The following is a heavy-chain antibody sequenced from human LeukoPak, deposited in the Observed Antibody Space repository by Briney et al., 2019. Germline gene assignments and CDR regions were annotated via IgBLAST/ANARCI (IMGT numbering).Heavy chain of an antibody. CDR3: ARCIHSWYYFDY. CDR2: IYYSGST. Sequence: SETLSLTCTISGGSISSSSYYWGWIRQPPGKGLEWIGSIYYSGSTYYNPSLKSRVTISVDTSKNQFSLKLSSVTAADTAVYYCARCIHSWYYFDYWGQGTLVTVSS. D-gene: IGHD6-13*01. J-gene: IGHJ4*02. V-gene: IGHV4-39*07. CDR1: GGSISSSSYY.